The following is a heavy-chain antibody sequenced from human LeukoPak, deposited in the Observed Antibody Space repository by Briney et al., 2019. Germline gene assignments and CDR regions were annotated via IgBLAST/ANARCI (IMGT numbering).Heavy chain of an antibody. Sequence: GALVKVSCKTSGYTFTVYHIHWVRQAPGQGLEWMGWINPNSGGTNYAQKLQDRVTMTGDTSISTAYMELRSLTSDDAAVYYCGLVASGNWWFDPWGQGTLVTVSS. J-gene: IGHJ5*02. CDR3: GLVASGNWWFDP. D-gene: IGHD2-8*02. CDR1: GYTFTVYH. V-gene: IGHV1-2*02. CDR2: INPNSGGT.